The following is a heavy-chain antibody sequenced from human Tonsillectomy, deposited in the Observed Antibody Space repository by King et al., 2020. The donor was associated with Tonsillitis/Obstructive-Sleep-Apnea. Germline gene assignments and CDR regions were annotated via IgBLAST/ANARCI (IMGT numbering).Heavy chain of an antibody. CDR2: INPSDGIT. J-gene: IGHJ4*02. V-gene: IGHV1-46*01. Sequence: QVQLVESGAEVQKPGASVKVSCKASGYTFTRNYVHWVRQAPGQGLEWMGIINPSDGITTYALKFQGRVTMTRDTSTSTVNMELSSLRAEDTAVYYCVRDDNDGRHLDYWGQGFLVSVSS. CDR1: GYTFTRNY. CDR3: VRDDNDGRHLDY. D-gene: IGHD2-8*01.